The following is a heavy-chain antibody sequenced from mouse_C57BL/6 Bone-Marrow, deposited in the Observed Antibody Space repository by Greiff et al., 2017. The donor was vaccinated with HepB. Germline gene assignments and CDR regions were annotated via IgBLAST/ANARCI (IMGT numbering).Heavy chain of an antibody. CDR3: ASAVEYYGSGY. V-gene: IGHV1-81*01. CDR1: GYTFTSYG. CDR2: IYPRSGNT. D-gene: IGHD1-1*01. J-gene: IGHJ2*01. Sequence: VQLQQSGAELARPGASVKLSCKASGYTFTSYGISWVKQRTGQGLEWIGEIYPRSGNTYYNEKFKGKATLTADKSSSTAYMELRSLTSEDAAVYFCASAVEYYGSGYWGRGTTLTVSA.